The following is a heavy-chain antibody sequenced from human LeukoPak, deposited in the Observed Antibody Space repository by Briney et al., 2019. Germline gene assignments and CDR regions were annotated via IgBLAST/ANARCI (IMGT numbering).Heavy chain of an antibody. V-gene: IGHV1-2*02. Sequence: ASVKVSCKASGYTFTGYYMHRVRQAPGQGLEWMGWINPNSGGTNYAQKFQGRVTMTRDTSISTVYMELSRLRSDDTAVFYCARGYYDSSDFEYFQHWGQGTLVTVSS. D-gene: IGHD3-22*01. CDR2: INPNSGGT. J-gene: IGHJ1*01. CDR1: GYTFTGYY. CDR3: ARGYYDSSDFEYFQH.